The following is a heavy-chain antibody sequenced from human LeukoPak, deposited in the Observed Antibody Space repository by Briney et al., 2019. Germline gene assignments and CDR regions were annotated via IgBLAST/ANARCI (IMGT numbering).Heavy chain of an antibody. J-gene: IGHJ4*02. D-gene: IGHD2-2*01. V-gene: IGHV3-43*01. Sequence: GGSLRLSCAASGVTFDDYTMHWVRQAPGKGLEWVSLISWDGGSTYYADSVKGRFTISGDNSKNSLYLQMNSLRTEDTALYYCAKNLYPLPRNPLDYRGQGTLVTVSS. CDR3: AKNLYPLPRNPLDY. CDR2: ISWDGGST. CDR1: GVTFDDYT.